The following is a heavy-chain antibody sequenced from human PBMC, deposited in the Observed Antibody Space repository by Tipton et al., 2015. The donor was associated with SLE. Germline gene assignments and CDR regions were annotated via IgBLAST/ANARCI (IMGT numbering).Heavy chain of an antibody. V-gene: IGHV3-53*01. J-gene: IGHJ4*02. D-gene: IGHD5-24*01. CDR1: GFTVSSNY. CDR2: IYSGGNT. Sequence: SLRLSCAASGFTVSSNYMNWVRQAPGKGLEWVSVIYSGGNTNYADSVKGRFTISRDNAKNSLYLQMNSLRAEDTALYYCAREAMTTIPYYFDSWGQGTLVTVSS. CDR3: AREAMTTIPYYFDS.